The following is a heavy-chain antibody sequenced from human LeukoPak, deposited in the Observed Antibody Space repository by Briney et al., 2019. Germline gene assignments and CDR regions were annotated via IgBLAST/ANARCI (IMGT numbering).Heavy chain of an antibody. CDR2: INSDGSST. J-gene: IGHJ4*02. CDR1: GFTFSSYW. CDR3: ARVIGGYSYGYPDY. D-gene: IGHD5-18*01. V-gene: IGHV3-74*01. Sequence: GGSLRLSCAASGFTFSSYWMHWVRQAPGKGLVWVSRINSDGSSTSYADSVKGRFTISRDNAKNTLYLQMNSLRAEDTAVCYCARVIGGYSYGYPDYWGQGTLVTVSS.